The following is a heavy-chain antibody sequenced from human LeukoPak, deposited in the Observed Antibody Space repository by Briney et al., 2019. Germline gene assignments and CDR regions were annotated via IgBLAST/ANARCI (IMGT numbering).Heavy chain of an antibody. Sequence: SETLSLTCTVSGGSISSSSYYWGWIRQPPGKGLEWIGSTYYSGSTYYNPSLKSRVTISVDTSKNQFSLKLSSVTAADTAVYYCARVYSSGSHYFDYWGQGTLVTVSS. CDR1: GGSISSSSYY. J-gene: IGHJ4*02. CDR2: TYYSGST. V-gene: IGHV4-39*01. CDR3: ARVYSSGSHYFDY. D-gene: IGHD6-19*01.